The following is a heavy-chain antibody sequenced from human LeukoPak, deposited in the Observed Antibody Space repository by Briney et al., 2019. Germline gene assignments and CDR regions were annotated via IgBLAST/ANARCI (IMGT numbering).Heavy chain of an antibody. D-gene: IGHD3-3*01. V-gene: IGHV4-59*01. CDR2: LHSGST. J-gene: IGHJ4*02. CDR3: ARDPTHYDPPL. Sequence: PSETLSLTCTVSGGSLSSYYWSWIRQPPGKGLEWIGYLHSGSTNYNPSLKSQVTISVDTSKNQFSLKVTSVTAADTAVYYCARDPTHYDPPLWGQGTLVTVSS. CDR1: GGSLSSYY.